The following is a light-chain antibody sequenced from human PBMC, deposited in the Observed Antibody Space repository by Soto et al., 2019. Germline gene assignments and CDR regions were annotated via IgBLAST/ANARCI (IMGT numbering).Light chain of an antibody. Sequence: EIVMTQSPATLSVSPGERATLSCRASQSVSSNLAWYQQKPGQAPRLLIYGASTRATGIPARFSGSGSGTEFTLTITSLQSEDFAVYNAQQYNNWHPRTFGQGTKVDIK. CDR2: GAS. CDR3: QQYNNWHPRT. CDR1: QSVSSN. J-gene: IGKJ1*01. V-gene: IGKV3-15*01.